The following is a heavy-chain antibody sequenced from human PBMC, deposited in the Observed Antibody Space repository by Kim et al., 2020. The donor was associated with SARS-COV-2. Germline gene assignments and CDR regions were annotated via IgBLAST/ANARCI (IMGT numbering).Heavy chain of an antibody. V-gene: IGHV3-23*01. D-gene: IGHD3-10*01. CDR2: IGADGRT. Sequence: GGSLRLSCEASGFTFDNYAMNWFRQAPGKGLEWVSTIGADGRTYYPDSVKGRFTVSRDNSRNTLFLQINTLRAEDTAIYYCAKGHYGSVADYWGQGTRLTVSS. J-gene: IGHJ4*02. CDR3: AKGHYGSVADY. CDR1: GFTFDNYA.